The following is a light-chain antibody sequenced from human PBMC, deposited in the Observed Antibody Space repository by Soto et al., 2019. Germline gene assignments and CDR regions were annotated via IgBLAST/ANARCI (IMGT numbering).Light chain of an antibody. Sequence: DIQMTQSPSSLSASVGDTVTITCRASQDITNRLTWLQQKPGKAPKSLIYEASTLQSGVPSRFSGSGSGTGFTLTIRSLQTEDVAAYYCQQYEGYPLTFGGGTKVEI. CDR3: QQYEGYPLT. CDR1: QDITNR. J-gene: IGKJ4*01. CDR2: EAS. V-gene: IGKV1-16*01.